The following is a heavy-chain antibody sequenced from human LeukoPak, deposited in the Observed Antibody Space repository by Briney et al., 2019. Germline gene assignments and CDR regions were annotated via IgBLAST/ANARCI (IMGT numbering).Heavy chain of an antibody. CDR1: GYTFTSYA. V-gene: IGHV1-18*01. CDR2: ISAYNGNT. D-gene: IGHD1-26*01. J-gene: IGHJ4*02. Sequence: ASVKVSCKASGYTFTSYAMHWVRQAPGQRLEWMGWISAYNGNTNYAQKLQGRVTMTTDTSTSTAYMELRSLRSDDTAVYYCARGKLYSGRFDYWGQGTLVTVSS. CDR3: ARGKLYSGRFDY.